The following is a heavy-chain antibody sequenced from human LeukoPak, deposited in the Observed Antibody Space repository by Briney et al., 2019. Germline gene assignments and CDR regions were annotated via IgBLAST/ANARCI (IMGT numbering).Heavy chain of an antibody. V-gene: IGHV5-51*01. Sequence: GESLKISCKASGYSFTSYWIGWVRQMAGKGREWMGIIDPSDYETRYTPSFQGQVTISVDKSLTTADLQWNSLKASDTAMYYCARQTAMGRSGNYWGQGTLVTVSS. D-gene: IGHD5-18*01. CDR2: IDPSDYET. J-gene: IGHJ4*02. CDR1: GYSFTSYW. CDR3: ARQTAMGRSGNY.